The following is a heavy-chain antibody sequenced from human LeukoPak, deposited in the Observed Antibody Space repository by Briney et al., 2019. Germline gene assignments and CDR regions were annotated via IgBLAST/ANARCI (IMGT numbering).Heavy chain of an antibody. V-gene: IGHV1-69*13. CDR3: ARGIAQIGWGLYSSSSRGMDV. D-gene: IGHD6-6*01. CDR2: IIPIFGTA. J-gene: IGHJ6*02. Sequence: GASVKVSCKASGGTFSSYAISWVRQAPGQGLEWMGGIIPIFGTANYAQKFQGGVTITADESTSTAYMELSSLRSEDTAVYYCARGIAQIGWGLYSSSSRGMDVWGQGTTVTVSS. CDR1: GGTFSSYA.